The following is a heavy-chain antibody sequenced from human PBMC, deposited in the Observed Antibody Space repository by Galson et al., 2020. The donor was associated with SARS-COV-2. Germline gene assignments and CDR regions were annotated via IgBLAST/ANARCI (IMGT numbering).Heavy chain of an antibody. CDR2: INPKSGGT. J-gene: IGHJ6*02. V-gene: IGHV1-2*02. CDR1: GYTFTDYY. CDR3: ARLRYYDVLAVYIVGV. Sequence: LGESLKISCTASGYTFTDYYIHWVRQAPGQGLEWMGWINPKSGGTNYAKKFEGMVTMTRDTSITTDYMELSRLRADDTAVYYCARLRYYDVLAVYIVGVWGQGTMGTVAS. D-gene: IGHD3-9*01.